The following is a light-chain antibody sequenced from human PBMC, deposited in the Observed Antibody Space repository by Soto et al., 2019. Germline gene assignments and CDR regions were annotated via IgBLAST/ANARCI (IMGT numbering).Light chain of an antibody. CDR3: QQYGSSTYT. J-gene: IGKJ2*01. CDR1: QRVSSND. CDR2: GAS. V-gene: IGKV3-20*01. Sequence: EIVLTQSPGSLSLSPRERAALSCRASQRVSSNDLAWYQQKPGQAPRLLIYGASRRATGIPDRFNGSGSGTVFTLTISRLEPEDFAVYYCQQYGSSTYTFGQGTKVEIK.